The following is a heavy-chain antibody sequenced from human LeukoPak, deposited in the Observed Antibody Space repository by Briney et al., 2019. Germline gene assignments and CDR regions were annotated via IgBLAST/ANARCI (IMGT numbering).Heavy chain of an antibody. J-gene: IGHJ3*02. CDR1: GFTFSSYG. CDR3: AREGASGAFDI. V-gene: IGHV3-33*01. Sequence: PGRSLRLSCAASGFTFSSYGMHWVRQAPGKGLERVAVIWYDGSNKYYADSVKGRFTISRDNSKNTLYLQMNSLRAEDTAVYYCAREGASGAFDIWGQGTMVTVSS. CDR2: IWYDGSNK. D-gene: IGHD6-19*01.